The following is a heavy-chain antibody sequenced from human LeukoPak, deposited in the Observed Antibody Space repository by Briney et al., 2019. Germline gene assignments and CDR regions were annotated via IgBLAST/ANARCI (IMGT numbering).Heavy chain of an antibody. J-gene: IGHJ4*02. CDR2: MYPNRGNT. D-gene: IGHD3-16*01. Sequence: ASVTVSCMASGYTFTSYVINWVRPATGQGLEWMGWMYPNRGNTGHEQKFQGRVTKTRNTSISTAYMELSSLRSEDTTVYYWAGGLFGGVRGVHPYPGDWGQGTLVTVSS. CDR3: AGGLFGGVRGVHPYPGD. V-gene: IGHV1-8*01. CDR1: GYTFTSYV.